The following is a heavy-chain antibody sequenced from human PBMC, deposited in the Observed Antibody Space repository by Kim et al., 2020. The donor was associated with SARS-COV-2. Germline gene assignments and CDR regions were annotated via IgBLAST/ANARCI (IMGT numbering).Heavy chain of an antibody. J-gene: IGHJ5*02. Sequence: YYADSVKGRFTISRDDSMNSVYLQMNSLSAEDTAIYYCAALVVLAAAMDAWGQGTLVTVSS. CDR3: AALVVLAAAMDA. V-gene: IGHV3-23*01. D-gene: IGHD2-15*01.